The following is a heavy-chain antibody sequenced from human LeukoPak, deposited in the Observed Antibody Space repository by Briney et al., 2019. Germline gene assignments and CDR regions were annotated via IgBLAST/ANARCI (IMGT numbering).Heavy chain of an antibody. CDR2: IYYSGST. J-gene: IGHJ6*02. V-gene: IGHV4-59*01. D-gene: IGHD3-3*01. CDR1: GGSISSYY. Sequence: SETPSLTCTVSGGSISSYYWSWIRQPPGKGLEWIGYIYYSGSTNYNPSLKSRVTISVDTSKNQFSLKLSSVTAADTAVYYCARGTFWSGYYYYYYGMDVWGQGTTVTVSS. CDR3: ARGTFWSGYYYYYYGMDV.